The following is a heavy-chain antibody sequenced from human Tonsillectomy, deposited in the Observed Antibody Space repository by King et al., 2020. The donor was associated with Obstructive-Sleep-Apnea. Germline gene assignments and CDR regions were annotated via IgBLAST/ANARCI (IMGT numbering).Heavy chain of an antibody. V-gene: IGHV3-73*01. Sequence: VQLVESGGGLVQPGGSLKLSCAASGFTFSGSTMRWVRQASGKGLEWVGRVSNKANGYATLYAASVQGRVTISRDDSKNTAYLQMNSLKTEDTAVYYCTRRTTTTAKGFDSWGQGTLVTVSS. J-gene: IGHJ4*01. CDR1: GFTFSGST. CDR2: VSNKANGYAT. CDR3: TRRTTTTAKGFDS. D-gene: IGHD1-1*01.